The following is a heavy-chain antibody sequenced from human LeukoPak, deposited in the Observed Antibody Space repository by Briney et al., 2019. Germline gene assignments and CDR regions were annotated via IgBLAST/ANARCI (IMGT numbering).Heavy chain of an antibody. CDR2: ISAYNGNT. Sequence: ASVKVSCKASGYTFTSYGISWVRQAPGQGLEWMGWISAYNGNTNYAQKLQGRVTMTTDTSTSTAYMELSSLRSEDTAVYYCATVGPYYYDSSGYYPFDYWGQGTLVTVSS. V-gene: IGHV1-18*01. J-gene: IGHJ4*02. D-gene: IGHD3-22*01. CDR1: GYTFTSYG. CDR3: ATVGPYYYDSSGYYPFDY.